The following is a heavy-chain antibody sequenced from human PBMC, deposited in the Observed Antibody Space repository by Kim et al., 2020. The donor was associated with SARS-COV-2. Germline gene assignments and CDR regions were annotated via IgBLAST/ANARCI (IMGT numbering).Heavy chain of an antibody. CDR1: GLTVSTNY. Sequence: GGSLRLSCEASGLTVSTNYMNWVRQAPGKGLEWVSVMYRGGSRYYADSVKGRFTISRDNSKNTLSLQMNSLRAEDTAVYYCASLATIFGMDCGMDVWGQGTTVTVSS. J-gene: IGHJ6*02. V-gene: IGHV3-53*01. CDR3: ASLATIFGMDCGMDV. D-gene: IGHD3-3*01. CDR2: MYRGGSR.